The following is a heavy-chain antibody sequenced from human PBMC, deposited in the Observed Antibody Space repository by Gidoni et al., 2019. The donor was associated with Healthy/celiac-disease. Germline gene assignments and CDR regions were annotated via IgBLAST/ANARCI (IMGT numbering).Heavy chain of an antibody. J-gene: IGHJ4*02. CDR1: GFTFSNAW. CDR3: TTDLGDYIFPIQRGVFDY. CDR2: IKSKTDGGTT. V-gene: IGHV3-15*01. D-gene: IGHD4-17*01. Sequence: EVQLVESGGGLVKPGGSLRLSCAASGFTFSNAWMSWVRQAPGKGLEWVGRIKSKTDGGTTDYAAPVKGRFTISRDDSKNTLYLQMNSLKTEDTAVYYCTTDLGDYIFPIQRGVFDYWGQGTLVTVSS.